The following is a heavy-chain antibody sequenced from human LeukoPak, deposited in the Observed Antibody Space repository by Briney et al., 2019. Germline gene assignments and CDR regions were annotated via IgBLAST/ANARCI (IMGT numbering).Heavy chain of an antibody. Sequence: GGSLRLSCAGSGFTFSRYGFNWVRQAPGKGLEWVSYISSSSSTIYYADSVKGRFTISRDNAKNSLYLQLNSLRPEDTGLYYCARDRGGWPDYWGQGTLVTVSS. CDR3: ARDRGGWPDY. D-gene: IGHD6-19*01. CDR1: GFTFSRYG. CDR2: ISSSSSTI. J-gene: IGHJ4*02. V-gene: IGHV3-48*01.